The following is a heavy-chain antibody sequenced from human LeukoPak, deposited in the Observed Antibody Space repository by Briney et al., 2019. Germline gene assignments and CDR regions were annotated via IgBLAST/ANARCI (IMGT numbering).Heavy chain of an antibody. Sequence: GGSLRLSCAASGFTFSSYSMNWVRQAPGKGLEWVSSISSSSSYIYYADSVKGRFTISRDNAKNSLYLQMNSLRAEDTAVYYCARGQGWNPGAVTNAFDIWGQGTMVTVSS. CDR3: ARGQGWNPGAVTNAFDI. V-gene: IGHV3-21*01. D-gene: IGHD1-1*01. CDR2: ISSSSSYI. CDR1: GFTFSSYS. J-gene: IGHJ3*02.